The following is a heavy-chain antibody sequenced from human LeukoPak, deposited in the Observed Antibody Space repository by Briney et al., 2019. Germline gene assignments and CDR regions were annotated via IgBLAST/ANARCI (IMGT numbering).Heavy chain of an antibody. D-gene: IGHD1-7*01. Sequence: ASVKVSCRASGYTFTGYYVHWVRQAPGQGLEWMGWINPNSGGTNYAQKFQGRVTMTRDTSISTAYMELSSLRSDDTAVYYCARWNSVGYWGQGTLVTVSS. CDR3: ARWNSVGY. J-gene: IGHJ4*02. CDR2: INPNSGGT. V-gene: IGHV1-2*02. CDR1: GYTFTGYY.